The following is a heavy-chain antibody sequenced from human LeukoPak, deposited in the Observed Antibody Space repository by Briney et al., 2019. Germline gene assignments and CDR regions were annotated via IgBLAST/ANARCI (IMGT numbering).Heavy chain of an antibody. D-gene: IGHD2-15*01. CDR1: GGSVSSSSYY. V-gene: IGHV4-39*01. CDR3: ARSRYSYYFDY. J-gene: IGHJ4*02. CDR2: IDYSGGT. Sequence: PSETLSLTCTVSGGSVSSSSYYWGWIRQSPGKGLEWIGSIDYSGGTYSNPSLKTRLTISVDTSKNQFSLELSSVTAADTAVYYCARSRYSYYFDYWGQGTLVTVSS.